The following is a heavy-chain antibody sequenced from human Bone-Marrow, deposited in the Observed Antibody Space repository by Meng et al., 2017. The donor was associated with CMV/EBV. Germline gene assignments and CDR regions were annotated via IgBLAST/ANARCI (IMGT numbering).Heavy chain of an antibody. CDR3: AREHPYSNYDPFDY. D-gene: IGHD4-11*01. CDR1: GGSISSSSYY. CDR2: IYYSGST. J-gene: IGHJ4*02. V-gene: IGHV4-39*07. Sequence: SETLSLTCTVSGGSISSSSYYWGWIRQPPGKGLEWIGSIYYSGSTYYNPSLKSRVTISVDTSKNQFSLKLGSVTAADTAVYYCAREHPYSNYDPFDYWGQGTLVTVPS.